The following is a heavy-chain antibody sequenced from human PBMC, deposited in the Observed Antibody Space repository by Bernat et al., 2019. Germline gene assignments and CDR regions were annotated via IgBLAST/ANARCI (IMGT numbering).Heavy chain of an antibody. CDR2: IKSKTDGGTT. J-gene: IGHJ6*02. CDR3: TTPRATVTTFDYYYYGMDV. Sequence: EVQLVESGGGLVKPGGSLRLSCAASGFTFSNAWMNWVRQAPGKGLEWVGRIKSKTDGGTTDYAAPVKGRFTISRDDSKNTLYLQINSLKTEDTAVYYCTTPRATVTTFDYYYYGMDVWGQGTTVTVSS. CDR1: GFTFSNAW. D-gene: IGHD4-17*01. V-gene: IGHV3-15*01.